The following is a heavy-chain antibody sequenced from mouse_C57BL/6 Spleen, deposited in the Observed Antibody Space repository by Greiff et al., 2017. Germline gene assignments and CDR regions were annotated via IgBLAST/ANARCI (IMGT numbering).Heavy chain of an antibody. V-gene: IGHV5-17*01. Sequence: EVQRVESGGGLVKPGGSLKLSCAASGFTFSDYGMHWVRQAPEKGLEWVAYISSGSSTIYYADTVKGRFTISRDNAKNTLFLQMTSLRSEDTAMYYCARKLTGTKGYYFDYWGQGTTLTVSS. CDR3: ARKLTGTKGYYFDY. D-gene: IGHD4-1*01. CDR1: GFTFSDYG. J-gene: IGHJ2*01. CDR2: ISSGSSTI.